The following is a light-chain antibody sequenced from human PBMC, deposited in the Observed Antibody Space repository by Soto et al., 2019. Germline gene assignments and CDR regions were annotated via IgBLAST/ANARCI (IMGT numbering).Light chain of an antibody. CDR1: QSISSW. Sequence: DIQMTQSPSALSASVGDRVTITCRASQSISSWLAWYQQKPGKAPKLLIYDASNLESGVPSRFSGSGSGTEFTLTLSSLQPDDFATYYCQQYNSYSYTFGQGTKLEIK. CDR2: DAS. CDR3: QQYNSYSYT. J-gene: IGKJ2*01. V-gene: IGKV1-5*01.